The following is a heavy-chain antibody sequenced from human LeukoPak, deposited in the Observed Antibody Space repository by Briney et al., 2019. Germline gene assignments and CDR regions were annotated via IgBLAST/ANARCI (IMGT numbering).Heavy chain of an antibody. CDR1: GGTFSSYA. J-gene: IGHJ4*02. CDR3: ALYGVNFDY. Sequence: GASVKVSCKASGGTFSSYAISWVRQAPGQGLEWLGRIIPILGIANYAQKFQGRVTITADKSTSTAYMELSSLRSEDTAVYYCALYGVNFDYWGQGTLVTVSS. D-gene: IGHD4-17*01. V-gene: IGHV1-69*04. CDR2: IIPILGIA.